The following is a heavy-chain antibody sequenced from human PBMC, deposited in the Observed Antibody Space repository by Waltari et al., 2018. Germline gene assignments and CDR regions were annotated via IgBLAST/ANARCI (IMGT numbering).Heavy chain of an antibody. CDR1: GFTFSSYA. J-gene: IGHJ4*02. V-gene: IGHV3-23*01. CDR2: ISGSGCST. Sequence: EVQLLESGGGLVQPGGSLRLSCAASGFTFSSYAMSWVRQAPGKGLARVLAISGSGCSTYYADSVKGRFTISRDNSKNTLYLQMNSLRAEDTAVYYCAKGPKWELLPEPYFDYWGQGTLVTVSS. D-gene: IGHD1-26*01. CDR3: AKGPKWELLPEPYFDY.